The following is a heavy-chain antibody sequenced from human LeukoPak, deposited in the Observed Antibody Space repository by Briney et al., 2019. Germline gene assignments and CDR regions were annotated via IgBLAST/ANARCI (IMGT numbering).Heavy chain of an antibody. Sequence: GGSLRLSCAASGFTFSNAWMSWVRQAPGKGLEWVGRIKSKTDGGTTDYAAPVKGRFTISRDDSKNTLYLQMNSLKTEDTAVYYCTALRSYGYVGYWGQGTLVTVSS. CDR2: IKSKTDGGTT. CDR1: GFTFSNAW. J-gene: IGHJ4*02. V-gene: IGHV3-15*01. D-gene: IGHD5-18*01. CDR3: TALRSYGYVGY.